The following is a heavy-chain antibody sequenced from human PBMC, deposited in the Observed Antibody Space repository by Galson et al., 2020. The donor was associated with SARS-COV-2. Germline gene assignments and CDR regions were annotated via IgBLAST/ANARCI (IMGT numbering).Heavy chain of an antibody. CDR1: GYTFTGYY. J-gene: IGHJ5*02. Sequence: ASVKVSCKASGYTFTGYYMHWVRQAPGQGLEWMGWINPNSGGTNYAQKFQGRVTMTRDTSISTAYMELSRLRSDDTAVYYCARGSSPPPYDSSGYYRWGQGTLVTVSS. D-gene: IGHD3-22*01. V-gene: IGHV1-2*02. CDR2: INPNSGGT. CDR3: ARGSSPPPYDSSGYYR.